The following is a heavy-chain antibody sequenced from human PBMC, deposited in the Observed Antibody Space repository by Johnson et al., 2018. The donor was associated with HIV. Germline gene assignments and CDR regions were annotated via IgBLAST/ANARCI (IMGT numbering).Heavy chain of an antibody. CDR1: GFTFSSYG. D-gene: IGHD1-26*01. CDR3: AKESNWGVGTTGHDSFDI. J-gene: IGHJ3*02. CDR2: ISYDGSNK. Sequence: QVQLVESGGGVVQPGRSLRLSCAASGFTFSSYGMHWVRQAPGKGLEWVAVISYDGSNKYYVDSVKGRFIISRDNAKNTLYLQMNSLRAEDTAVYYCAKESNWGVGTTGHDSFDIWGQGTMVTVSS. V-gene: IGHV3-33*03.